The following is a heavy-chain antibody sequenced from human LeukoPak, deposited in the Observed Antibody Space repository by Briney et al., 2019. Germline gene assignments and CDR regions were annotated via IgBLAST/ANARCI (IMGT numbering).Heavy chain of an antibody. CDR3: ARGDFWSGYYTYYFDY. V-gene: IGHV4-30-4*08. Sequence: SQTLSLTCTVSGGSISSGDYYWSWIRQPPGKGLEWIGYIYYSGSTYYNPSLKSRVTISVDTSKNQFSLKLSSVTAADTAVYYCARGDFWSGYYTYYFDYWGQGTLVTVSS. J-gene: IGHJ4*02. CDR2: IYYSGST. CDR1: GGSISSGDYY. D-gene: IGHD3-3*01.